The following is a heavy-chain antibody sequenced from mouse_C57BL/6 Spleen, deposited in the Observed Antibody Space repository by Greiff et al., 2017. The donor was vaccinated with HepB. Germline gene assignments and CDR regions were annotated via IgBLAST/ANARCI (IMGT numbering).Heavy chain of an antibody. J-gene: IGHJ3*01. Sequence: VQLQQPGTELVKPGASVKLSCKASGYTFSSYWMHWVKQRPGQGLEWIGNINPSNGGTNYNEKFKSKATLTVDKSSSTAYMQLSSLTSEDSAVYYCARDSSGYVRFAYWGQVTLVTVSA. CDR1: GYTFSSYW. CDR2: INPSNGGT. D-gene: IGHD3-2*02. V-gene: IGHV1-53*01. CDR3: ARDSSGYVRFAY.